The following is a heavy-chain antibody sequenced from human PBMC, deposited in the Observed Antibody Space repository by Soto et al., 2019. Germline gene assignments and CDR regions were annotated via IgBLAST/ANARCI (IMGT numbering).Heavy chain of an antibody. CDR3: ARDAYDSSGYYIYFDY. D-gene: IGHD3-22*01. J-gene: IGHJ4*02. V-gene: IGHV3-48*01. Sequence: EVQLVESGGGLVQPGGSLRLSCAASGFTFSSYSMNWVRQAPGKGLEWVSYISSSSSTIYYADSVKGRFTISRDNAKNSRYLQMNSLRAEDTAGYYCARDAYDSSGYYIYFDYWGQGTLVTVSS. CDR1: GFTFSSYS. CDR2: ISSSSSTI.